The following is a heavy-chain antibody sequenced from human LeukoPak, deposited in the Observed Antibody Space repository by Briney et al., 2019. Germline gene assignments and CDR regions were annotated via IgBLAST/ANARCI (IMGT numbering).Heavy chain of an antibody. D-gene: IGHD2-21*02. CDR3: ARASGDRPYYYGMDV. CDR2: IYSGGNT. J-gene: IGHJ6*02. V-gene: IGHV3-53*01. Sequence: GGSLRLSCAASGFTVSDNFMTWVRQAAGKGLEWVSIIYSGGNTYYADSVKGRFTISRDNSKNTLYLQMNSLRAEDTAVYYCARASGDRPYYYGMDVWGQGTTVTVSS. CDR1: GFTVSDNF.